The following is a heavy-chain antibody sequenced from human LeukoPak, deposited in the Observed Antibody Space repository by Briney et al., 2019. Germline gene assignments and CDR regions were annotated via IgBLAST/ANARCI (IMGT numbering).Heavy chain of an antibody. CDR3: ARDNGDFWSGYNWFDP. D-gene: IGHD3-3*01. CDR1: GGSFSGYY. J-gene: IGHJ5*02. V-gene: IGHV4-34*01. CDR2: INHSGST. Sequence: PSETLSLTCAVYGGSFSGYYWTWIRQPPGKGLEWIGEINHSGSTNYNPSLKSRVTISVDTSKNQFSLKLSSVTAADTAVYYCARDNGDFWSGYNWFDPWGQGTLVTVSS.